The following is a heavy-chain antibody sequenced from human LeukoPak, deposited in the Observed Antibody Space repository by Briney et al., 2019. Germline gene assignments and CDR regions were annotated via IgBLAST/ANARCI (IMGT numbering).Heavy chain of an antibody. J-gene: IGHJ3*02. D-gene: IGHD1-26*01. CDR2: IYYSGST. CDR1: GGSISSYY. Sequence: SETLSLTCTVSGGSISSYYWSWIRQPPGKGLEWIGYIYYSGSTNYNPSLKSRVTISVDTSKNQFSLKLSSVTAADTAVYYCARVTYSGSYFRPSAAFDIWGQGTMVTVSS. V-gene: IGHV4-59*01. CDR3: ARVTYSGSYFRPSAAFDI.